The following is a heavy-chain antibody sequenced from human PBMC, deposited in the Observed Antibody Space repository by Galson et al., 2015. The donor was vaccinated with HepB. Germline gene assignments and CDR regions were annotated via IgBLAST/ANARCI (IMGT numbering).Heavy chain of an antibody. Sequence: SGAEVKKPGESLKIYCKGFGYPFTDYWIGWVRQMPGKGPEWMGIIYPGDSDTRYSPSFQGQVTISADKSINTAYLQWSTLKASDSAMYYCARRRAESGNDGLADHWGLGTLVSVTS. CDR1: GYPFTDYW. J-gene: IGHJ5*02. CDR3: ARRRAESGNDGLADH. V-gene: IGHV5-51*03. D-gene: IGHD1-26*01. CDR2: IYPGDSDT.